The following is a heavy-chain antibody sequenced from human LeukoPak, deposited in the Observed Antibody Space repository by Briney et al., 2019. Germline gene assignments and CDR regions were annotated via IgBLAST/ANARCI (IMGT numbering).Heavy chain of an antibody. CDR3: ARGRVTTIANYYYYYIDV. CDR2: TYYRSKWYN. D-gene: IGHD4-17*01. CDR1: GASVSSNRAA. J-gene: IGHJ6*03. Sequence: SQTISLTCAISGASVSSNRAAWTWILQSPSRGFEWLGRTYYRSKWYNDYEVSVQSRITINPATSKNQFSLQLNSVTPEDTAVYYCARGRVTTIANYYYYYIDVWGKGTTVTVSS. V-gene: IGHV6-1*01.